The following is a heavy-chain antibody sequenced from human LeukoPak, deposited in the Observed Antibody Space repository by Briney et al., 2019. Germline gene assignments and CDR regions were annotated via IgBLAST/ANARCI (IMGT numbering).Heavy chain of an antibody. V-gene: IGHV4-34*01. CDR1: GGSFSGYY. CDR2: INHSGST. CDR3: ARGIVGASDGFDY. J-gene: IGHJ4*02. D-gene: IGHD1-26*01. Sequence: SETLSLTCAVYGGSFSGYYWSWIRQPPGKGLEWIGEINHSGSTNYNPSLKSRVTISVDTSKNQFSLKLSSVTAADTAVYYCARGIVGASDGFDYWGQGTLVTVSS.